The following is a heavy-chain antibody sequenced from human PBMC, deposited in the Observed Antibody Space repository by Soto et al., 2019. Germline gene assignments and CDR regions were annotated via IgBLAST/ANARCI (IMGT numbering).Heavy chain of an antibody. V-gene: IGHV3-21*01. CDR1: GFTFSSYS. Sequence: EVQLVESGGGLVKPGGSLRLSCAASGFTFSSYSMNWVRQAPGKGLEWVSSISSGSSYIYYADSVKGRFTISRDNAKNSLYLQMNSLRAEDTAVYYCAREEMATASYYFDYWGQGTLVTVSS. J-gene: IGHJ4*02. CDR2: ISSGSSYI. D-gene: IGHD5-18*01. CDR3: AREEMATASYYFDY.